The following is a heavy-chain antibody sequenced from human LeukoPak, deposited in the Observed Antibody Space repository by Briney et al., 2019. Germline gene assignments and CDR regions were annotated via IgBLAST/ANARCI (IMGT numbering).Heavy chain of an antibody. CDR3: TRDLGNWDIDY. CDR2: IYYSGST. CDR1: GGSISSRSYY. V-gene: IGHV4-39*07. Sequence: SETLSLTCTVSGGSISSRSYYWDWIRQPPGKGLEWIGSIYYSGSTYYNPSLKSRVTISSDTSRNQFSLKLSSVTAADTAIYYCTRDLGNWDIDYWGQGTLVTVSS. D-gene: IGHD7-27*01. J-gene: IGHJ4*02.